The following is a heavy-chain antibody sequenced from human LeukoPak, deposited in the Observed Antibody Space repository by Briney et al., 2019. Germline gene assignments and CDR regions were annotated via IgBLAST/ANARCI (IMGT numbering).Heavy chain of an antibody. J-gene: IGHJ3*02. Sequence: GESLKISCKGSGYSFTSYWIGWVRQMPGEGLEWMGIIYPGDSDTRYSPSFQGQVTISADKSISTAYLQLSSLKASDTAMYYCARNHVLRQLVRTAAFDIWGQGTMVTVSS. CDR1: GYSFTSYW. CDR3: ARNHVLRQLVRTAAFDI. D-gene: IGHD3-3*01. V-gene: IGHV5-51*01. CDR2: IYPGDSDT.